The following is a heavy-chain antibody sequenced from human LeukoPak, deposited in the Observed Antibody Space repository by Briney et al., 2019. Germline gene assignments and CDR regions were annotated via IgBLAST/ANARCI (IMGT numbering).Heavy chain of an antibody. Sequence: SETLSVTCTVSGGSISSGDYYGSWIRQPPGKGLEWIGYIYYSGSTYYNPSLKSRVTISVDTSKNQFSLKLSSVTAADTAVYYCARSVGVVPAAIRYNWFDPWGQGTLVTVSS. D-gene: IGHD2-2*01. J-gene: IGHJ5*02. CDR2: IYYSGST. V-gene: IGHV4-30-4*01. CDR1: GGSISSGDYY. CDR3: ARSVGVVPAAIRYNWFDP.